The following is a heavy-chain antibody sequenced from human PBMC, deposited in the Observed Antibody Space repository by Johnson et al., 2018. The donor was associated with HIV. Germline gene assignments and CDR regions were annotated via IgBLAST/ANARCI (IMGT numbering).Heavy chain of an antibody. CDR3: ASGSGVGAFDI. CDR2: ISSSGSTI. V-gene: IGHV3-11*04. CDR1: GFTFSDYY. Sequence: QVQLVESGGGLVKPGGSLRLSCSASGFTFSDYYITWIRQAPGKGLEWISYISSSGSTIYYADSVKGRFTSSRDNSKNSLYLQMSSLRVEDTAVYYCASGSGVGAFDIWGQGTMVTVSS. D-gene: IGHD7-27*01. J-gene: IGHJ3*02.